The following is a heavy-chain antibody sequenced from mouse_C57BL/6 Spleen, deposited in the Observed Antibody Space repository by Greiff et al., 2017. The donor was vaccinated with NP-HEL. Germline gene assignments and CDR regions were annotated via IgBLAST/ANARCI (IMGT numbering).Heavy chain of an antibody. CDR2: IDPSDSYT. D-gene: IGHD3-1*01. J-gene: IGHJ1*03. CDR1: GYTFTSYW. Sequence: QVQLQQPGAELVRPGTSVKLSCKASGYTFTSYWMHWVKQRPGQGLEWIGVIDPSDSYTNYNQKFKGKATLTVDTSSSTAYLQLITLTSEDSAVYYCARSGKSLWYFDVWGTGTTVTVSS. CDR3: ARSGKSLWYFDV. V-gene: IGHV1-59*01.